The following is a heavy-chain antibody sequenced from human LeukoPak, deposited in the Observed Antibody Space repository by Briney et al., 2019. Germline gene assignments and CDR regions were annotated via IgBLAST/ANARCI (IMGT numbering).Heavy chain of an antibody. D-gene: IGHD2-2*01. Sequence: SETLSLTCTVSGYSISSGYYWGWIRQPPGKGLEWIGSIYHSGSTYYNPSLKSRVTISVDTSKNQFSLKLSSVTAADTAVYYCARASQYCSSTSCLSIDYWGQGTLVTVSS. CDR1: GYSISSGYY. CDR2: IYHSGST. J-gene: IGHJ4*02. V-gene: IGHV4-38-2*02. CDR3: ARASQYCSSTSCLSIDY.